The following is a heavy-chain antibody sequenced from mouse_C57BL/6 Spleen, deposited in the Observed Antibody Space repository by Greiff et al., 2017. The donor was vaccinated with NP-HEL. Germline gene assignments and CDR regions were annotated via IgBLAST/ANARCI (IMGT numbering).Heavy chain of an antibody. D-gene: IGHD1-1*01. CDR1: GYTFTSYW. CDR2: IYPSDSET. CDR3: ARRFITTVVNYYAMDY. Sequence: QVQLQQPGAELVRPGSSVKLSCKASGYTFTSYWMDWVKQRPGQGLEWIGNIYPSDSETHYNQKFKDKATLTVDKSSSTAYMQLSSLTSEDSAVYYCARRFITTVVNYYAMDYWGQGTSVTVSS. J-gene: IGHJ4*01. V-gene: IGHV1-61*01.